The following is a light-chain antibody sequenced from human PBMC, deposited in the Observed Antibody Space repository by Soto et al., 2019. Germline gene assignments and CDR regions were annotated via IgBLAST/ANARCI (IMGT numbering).Light chain of an antibody. J-gene: IGLJ3*02. Sequence: QSALTQPASVSGSPGQSITISCTGTSSDVGSYNFVSWYQRHPGKAPKLLIYEVSQRPSGVSNRFSGSKSGNTASLTISGLQAEDEADYYGCSYAGSYSWVFGGGTKVTVL. CDR2: EVS. V-gene: IGLV2-23*02. CDR3: CSYAGSYSWV. CDR1: SSDVGSYNF.